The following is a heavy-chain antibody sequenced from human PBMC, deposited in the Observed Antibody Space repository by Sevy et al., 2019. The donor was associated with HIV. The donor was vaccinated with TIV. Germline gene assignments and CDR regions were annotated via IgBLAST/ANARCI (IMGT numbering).Heavy chain of an antibody. Sequence: GESLKTSCRGSGYSFTSHWIGWVRHMPGKGLEWMGIIYPDDSDTRYSPSFQGQVTFSADKSISTAYLQWSSLKASDTAMYYCATSRSGYLDSSGYYIYWGQRTLVTVSS. CDR2: IYPDDSDT. CDR3: ATSRSGYLDSSGYYIY. J-gene: IGHJ4*02. CDR1: GYSFTSHW. V-gene: IGHV5-51*01. D-gene: IGHD3-22*01.